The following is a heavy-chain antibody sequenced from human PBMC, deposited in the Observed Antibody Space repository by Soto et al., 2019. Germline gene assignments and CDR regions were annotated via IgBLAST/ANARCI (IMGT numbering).Heavy chain of an antibody. J-gene: IGHJ4*02. V-gene: IGHV4-4*02. CDR1: GVSIGSPNW. Sequence: SETLSLTCAVSGVSIGSPNWWTWVRQAPGKGLEWIGEMWPSGGTTYNPSLRNRVTISVDNSKNHLSLTLTSVTAADTAVYYCARALAARHVGSCFAYWGQGTLVTVSS. D-gene: IGHD6-6*01. CDR2: MWPSGGT. CDR3: ARALAARHVGSCFAY.